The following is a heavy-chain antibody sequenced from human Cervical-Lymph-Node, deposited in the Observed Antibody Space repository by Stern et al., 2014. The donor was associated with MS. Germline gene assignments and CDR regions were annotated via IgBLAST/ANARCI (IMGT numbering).Heavy chain of an antibody. J-gene: IGHJ2*01. V-gene: IGHV3-7*01. D-gene: IGHD6-19*01. CDR1: GFTFSNYW. CDR2: VKQDGSET. Sequence: EMQLVESGGGLVQPGGSLRLSCAASGFTFSNYWMNWVRQAPGKGLEWVANVKQDGSETYYVDSVKGRFTISRDNAKNSLYLQVNSLRAEDTAVYYCVRAAFTTGWYYWYFDLWGRGTLVTVSS. CDR3: VRAAFTTGWYYWYFDL.